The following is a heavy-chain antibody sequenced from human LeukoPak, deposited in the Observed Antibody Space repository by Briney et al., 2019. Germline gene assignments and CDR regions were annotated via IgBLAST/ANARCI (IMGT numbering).Heavy chain of an antibody. CDR1: GLTGSHNY. V-gene: IGHV3-23*01. D-gene: IGHD2-15*01. J-gene: IGHJ4*02. Sequence: GGPLRLSCAASGLTGSHNYVSWVRQAPGKGLEWVSGISAGGGSTYYADSVKGRFTISRDSSKNILYLQMNSLRAEDTAVYYCATIRGQYCSGGSCYGPDYWGQGTLVTVSS. CDR3: ATIRGQYCSGGSCYGPDY. CDR2: ISAGGGST.